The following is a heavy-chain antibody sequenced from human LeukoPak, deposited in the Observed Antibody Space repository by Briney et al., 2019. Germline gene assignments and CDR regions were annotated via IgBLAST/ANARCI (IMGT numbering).Heavy chain of an antibody. Sequence: GGSLRLSCAASGFTLSSYWMDWVRQAPGKGLEWVANSKGDGSSKYYIDSVKGRFTVSIDNAKNSLYLQMNSLRAEDTAVYYCAKSSTGATAEIDYWGQGTLVTVSS. J-gene: IGHJ4*02. CDR1: GFTLSSYW. V-gene: IGHV3-7*01. D-gene: IGHD1-14*01. CDR3: AKSSTGATAEIDY. CDR2: SKGDGSSK.